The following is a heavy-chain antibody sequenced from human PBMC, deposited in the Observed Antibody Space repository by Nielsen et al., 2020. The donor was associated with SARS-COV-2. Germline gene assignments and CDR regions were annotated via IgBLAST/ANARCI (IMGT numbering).Heavy chain of an antibody. V-gene: IGHV4-59*12. J-gene: IGHJ4*02. CDR2: IYYSGST. Sequence: SETLSLTCTVSGGSISSYYWSWIRQPPGKGLEWIGYIYYSGSTNYNPSLKSRVTISVDKSKNQFSLKLSSVTAADTAVYYCARYIAARGFDYWGQGTLVTVSS. D-gene: IGHD5-12*01. CDR1: GGSISSYY. CDR3: ARYIAARGFDY.